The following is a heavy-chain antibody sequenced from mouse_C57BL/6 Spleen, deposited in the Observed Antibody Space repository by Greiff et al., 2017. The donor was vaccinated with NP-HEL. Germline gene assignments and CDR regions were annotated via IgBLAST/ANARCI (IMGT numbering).Heavy chain of an antibody. J-gene: IGHJ2*01. CDR2: ISSGGDYI. CDR3: TREEVEGHYFDY. CDR1: GFTFSSYA. D-gene: IGHD1-1*01. V-gene: IGHV5-9-1*02. Sequence: DVMLVESGEGLVKPGGSLKLSCAASGFTFSSYAMSWVRQTPEKRLEWVAYISSGGDYIYYADTVKGRFTLSRDNARNTLYLQMSSLKSEDTTMYYCTREEVEGHYFDYWGQGTTLTVSS.